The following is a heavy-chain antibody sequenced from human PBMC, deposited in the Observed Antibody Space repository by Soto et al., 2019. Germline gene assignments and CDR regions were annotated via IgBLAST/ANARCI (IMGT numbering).Heavy chain of an antibody. CDR1: GGTFSSYA. V-gene: IGHV1-69*01. J-gene: IGHJ4*02. CDR2: IIPIFGTA. Sequence: QVQLVQSGAEVKKPGSSVKVSCKASGGTFSSYAISWVRQAPGQGLEWMGGIIPIFGTANYAQKFQGRVTITADGSTSTAYMELSSLRSEDTAVYYCARDNLGAYGDYGSIDYWGQGTLVTVSS. D-gene: IGHD4-17*01. CDR3: ARDNLGAYGDYGSIDY.